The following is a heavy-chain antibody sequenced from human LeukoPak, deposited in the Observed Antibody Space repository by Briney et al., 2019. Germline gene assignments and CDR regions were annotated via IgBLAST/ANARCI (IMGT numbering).Heavy chain of an antibody. D-gene: IGHD6-13*01. J-gene: IGHJ4*02. V-gene: IGHV3-9*01. CDR3: AKGGIIPAAVFDF. CDR2: ISRDSVDV. CDR1: GFIFEDYV. Sequence: GGSLRLSCAASGFIFEDYVMHWVRQVPGKGLEWVSHISRDSVDVAYAESVKGRFTISRDNAKNSLFLQMNSLRPEDTALYYCAKGGIIPAAVFDFWGQGTLVAVS.